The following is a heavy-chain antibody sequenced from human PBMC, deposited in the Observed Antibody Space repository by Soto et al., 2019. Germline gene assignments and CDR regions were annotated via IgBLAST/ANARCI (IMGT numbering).Heavy chain of an antibody. CDR2: INAGNGNT. V-gene: IGHV1-3*05. CDR1: GYTFTSYA. J-gene: IGHJ5*02. Sequence: QVQLVQSGAEEKKPGASVKVSCKASGYTFTSYAMHWVRQAPGQRLEWMGWINAGNGNTKYSQKFQGRVTITRDTSASTAHMELSSLRSEDTAVYYCARGFGDIDSNWFDPWGQGTLVTVSS. D-gene: IGHD3-10*01. CDR3: ARGFGDIDSNWFDP.